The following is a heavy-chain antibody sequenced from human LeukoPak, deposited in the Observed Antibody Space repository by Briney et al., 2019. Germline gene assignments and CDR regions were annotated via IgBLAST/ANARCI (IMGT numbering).Heavy chain of an antibody. J-gene: IGHJ4*02. V-gene: IGHV7-4-1*02. D-gene: IGHD6-13*01. CDR1: GFTLTNYA. CDR3: AKDVRRLGIASSGFDY. Sequence: ASVKVSCKASGFTLTNYAMNWVRQAPGQGLEWMGWINTNSGNPIYAQGFTGRFVFSVESSVSTTYLQISSLKAEDTAVYYCAKDVRRLGIASSGFDYWGQGSLVTVSS. CDR2: INTNSGNP.